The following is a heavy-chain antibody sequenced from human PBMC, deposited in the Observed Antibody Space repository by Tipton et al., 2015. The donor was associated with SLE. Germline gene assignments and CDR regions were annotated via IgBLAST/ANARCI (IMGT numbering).Heavy chain of an antibody. J-gene: IGHJ4*02. CDR3: AGGVGATGYFDY. CDR1: GYTFTGYY. V-gene: IGHV1-2*06. CDR2: INPNSGGT. D-gene: IGHD1-26*01. Sequence: QLVQSGAEVKKPGASVKVSCKASGYTFTGYYMHWVRQAPGQGLEWMGRINPNSGGTNYAQKFQGRVTMTRDTPSSTAYMDRSRRRSGDTAVYYCAGGVGATGYFDYWGQGTLVTVSS.